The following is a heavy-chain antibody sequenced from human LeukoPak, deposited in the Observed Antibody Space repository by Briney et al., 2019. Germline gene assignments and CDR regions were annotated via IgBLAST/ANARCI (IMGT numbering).Heavy chain of an antibody. CDR2: INHSGST. CDR3: ATKYSYVAY. J-gene: IGHJ4*02. D-gene: IGHD5-18*01. V-gene: IGHV4-34*01. Sequence: SETLSLTCAVYGGSFSGYYWSWIRQPPGKGLEWIGEINHSGSTDYNPSLKSRVTISVDTSKNQFSLKLSSVTAADTAVYYCATKYSYVAYWGQGTLVTVSS. CDR1: GGSFSGYY.